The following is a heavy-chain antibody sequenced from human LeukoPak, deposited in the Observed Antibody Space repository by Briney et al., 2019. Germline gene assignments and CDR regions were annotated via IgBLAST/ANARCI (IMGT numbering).Heavy chain of an antibody. CDR3: AGVLPEIAAAGTGYYFDC. J-gene: IGHJ4*02. Sequence: SQTLSLTCTVSGGSISSGGYYWSWIRQHPGKGLEWIGYISYSGSMYYNPSLKSRVTISVDTSKKQFSLKLSSVTAADTAVYYCAGVLPEIAAAGTGYYFDCWGQGTLVTVSS. D-gene: IGHD6-13*01. V-gene: IGHV4-31*03. CDR1: GGSISSGGYY. CDR2: ISYSGSM.